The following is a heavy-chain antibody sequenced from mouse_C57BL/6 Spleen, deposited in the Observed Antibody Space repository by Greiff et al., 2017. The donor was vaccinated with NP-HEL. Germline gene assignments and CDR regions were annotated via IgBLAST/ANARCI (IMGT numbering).Heavy chain of an antibody. CDR3: AREGWLLIYYAMDY. Sequence: VQLQQPGAELVKPGASVKLSCKASGYTFTSYWMHWVKQRPGQGLEWIGMIHPNSGSTNYNEKFKSKATLTVDKSSSTAYMQLSSLTSEDSAVYYCAREGWLLIYYAMDYWGQGTSVTVSS. CDR1: GYTFTSYW. J-gene: IGHJ4*01. CDR2: IHPNSGST. D-gene: IGHD2-3*01. V-gene: IGHV1-64*01.